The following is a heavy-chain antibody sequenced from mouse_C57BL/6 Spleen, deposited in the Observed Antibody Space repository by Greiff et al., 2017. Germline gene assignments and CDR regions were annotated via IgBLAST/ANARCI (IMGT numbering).Heavy chain of an antibody. D-gene: IGHD4-1*01. V-gene: IGHV1-52*01. J-gene: IGHJ3*01. Sequence: VQLQQPGAELVRPGSSVKLSCKASGYTFTSYWMHWVKQRPIQGLEWIGNIDPSDSETHYNQKFKDKATLTVDKSSSTAYMQLSSLTSEDSAVYYCARSELGPSWFAYWGQGTLVTVSA. CDR1: GYTFTSYW. CDR2: IDPSDSET. CDR3: ARSELGPSWFAY.